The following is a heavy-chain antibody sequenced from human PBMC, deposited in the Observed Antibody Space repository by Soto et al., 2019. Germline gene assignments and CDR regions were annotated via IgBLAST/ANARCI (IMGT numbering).Heavy chain of an antibody. Sequence: QVQLVQSGAEVKKPGSSVKVSCKASGGTFSSYAISWVRQAPGQGLEWMGGIIPIFGTANYAQKFQGRVTITADESTSTAYMELSSLRSEDTAVYYCARADHDYVWGSYQTPGAYGMDVWGQGTTVTVSS. CDR3: ARADHDYVWGSYQTPGAYGMDV. V-gene: IGHV1-69*01. D-gene: IGHD3-16*02. CDR2: IIPIFGTA. J-gene: IGHJ6*02. CDR1: GGTFSSYA.